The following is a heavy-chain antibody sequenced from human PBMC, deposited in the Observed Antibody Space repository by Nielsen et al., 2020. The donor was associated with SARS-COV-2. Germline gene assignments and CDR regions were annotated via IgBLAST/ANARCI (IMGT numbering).Heavy chain of an antibody. Sequence: GGSLRLSCAASGFTFSDYYMSWIRQAPGKGLEWVSYISSSGSTIYYADSVKGRFTISRDNAKNSLYLQMNSLRAEDTALYYCAKDMAPYSSGFDYWGQGTLVTVSS. V-gene: IGHV3-11*01. J-gene: IGHJ4*02. CDR3: AKDMAPYSSGFDY. D-gene: IGHD6-19*01. CDR1: GFTFSDYY. CDR2: ISSSGSTI.